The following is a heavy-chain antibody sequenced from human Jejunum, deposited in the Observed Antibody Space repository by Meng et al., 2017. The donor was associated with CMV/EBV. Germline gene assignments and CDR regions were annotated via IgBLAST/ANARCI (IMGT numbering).Heavy chain of an antibody. J-gene: IGHJ4*02. CDR2: IDPNTGKP. D-gene: IGHD5-24*01. CDR3: ARDSPLDGYSLLNY. Sequence: QVQLVQSGSELKQPGASVKGSCRPSGYTFTGYAINWVRQAPGQGPDWMGWIDPNTGKPTYDQGFTGRFVFSLDTSVSTAYLQINSLRADDTAVYYCARDSPLDGYSLLNYWGQGTLVTVSS. CDR1: GYTFTGYA. V-gene: IGHV7-4-1*02.